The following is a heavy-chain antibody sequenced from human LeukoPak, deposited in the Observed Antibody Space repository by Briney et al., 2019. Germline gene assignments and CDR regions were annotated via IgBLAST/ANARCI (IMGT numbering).Heavy chain of an antibody. D-gene: IGHD5-18*01. V-gene: IGHV3-21*04. CDR1: GFTFHTFT. J-gene: IGHJ1*01. CDR2: VSGTSRYT. Sequence: GSLRLSCATTGFTFHTFTIDWIRQAPGKGLEWVSSVSGTSRYTYYADSVKGRFTISRDNAQNSLSLQMNSLRAEDTAVYYCASSTRRDTEVALAEYFQHWGQGTLVTVSS. CDR3: ASSTRRDTEVALAEYFQH.